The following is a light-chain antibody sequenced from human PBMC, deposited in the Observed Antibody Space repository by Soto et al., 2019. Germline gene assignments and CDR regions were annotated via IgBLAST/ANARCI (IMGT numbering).Light chain of an antibody. Sequence: DLQMTQSPSSLSASVGDRVTITCRASRSINTYVNWYQQRPGKAPELLIYSASSLHTGVPSRFSGSGAGTDFTFTINSLLPEDFAIYYCQQTYSTPRTFGQGTKVDIK. CDR2: SAS. J-gene: IGKJ1*01. V-gene: IGKV1-39*01. CDR3: QQTYSTPRT. CDR1: RSINTY.